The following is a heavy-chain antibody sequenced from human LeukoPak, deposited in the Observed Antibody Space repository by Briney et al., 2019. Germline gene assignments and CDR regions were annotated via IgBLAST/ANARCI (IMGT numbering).Heavy chain of an antibody. CDR2: ISGSGEST. Sequence: QSGGSLRLSCAASGFTFSNSAMSWVRQAPGKGLEWVSAISGSGESTYADSVKGRFTISRDYSRNTLYLQMNSLRAEDTAIYYCAKSGSSRFDPWGQGTLVTVSS. J-gene: IGHJ5*02. D-gene: IGHD6-6*01. CDR3: AKSGSSRFDP. CDR1: GFTFSNSA. V-gene: IGHV3-23*01.